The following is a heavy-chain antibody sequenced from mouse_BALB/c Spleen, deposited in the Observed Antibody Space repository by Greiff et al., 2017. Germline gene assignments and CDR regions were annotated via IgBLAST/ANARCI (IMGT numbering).Heavy chain of an antibody. J-gene: IGHJ2*01. CDR1: GYSITSDYA. D-gene: IGHD4-1*01. CDR3: ARGGTGLFDY. CDR2: ISYSGST. Sequence: EVKLQESGPGLVKPSQSLSLTCTVTGYSITSDYAWNWIRQFPGNKLEWMGYISYSGSTSYNPSLKSRISITRDTSKNQFFLQLNSVTTEDTATYYCARGGTGLFDYWGQGTTLTVSS. V-gene: IGHV3-2*02.